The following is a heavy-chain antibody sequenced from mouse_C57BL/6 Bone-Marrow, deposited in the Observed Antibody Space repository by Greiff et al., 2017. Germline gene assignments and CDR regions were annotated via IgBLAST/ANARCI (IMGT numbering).Heavy chain of an antibody. J-gene: IGHJ3*01. Sequence: VQLQQSGAELVKPGASVKLSCKASGYTFTSYWITWVKQRPGQGLEWIGDIYPGSGSTNYNQKFKSKATLTVDTSSSTAYMQLSSLTSEDSAVDYCASGPEFAYWGQGTLVTVSA. CDR2: IYPGSGST. CDR3: ASGPEFAY. CDR1: GYTFTSYW. V-gene: IGHV1-55*01.